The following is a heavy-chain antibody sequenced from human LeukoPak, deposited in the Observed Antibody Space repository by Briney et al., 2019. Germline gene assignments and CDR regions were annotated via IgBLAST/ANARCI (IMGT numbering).Heavy chain of an antibody. J-gene: IGHJ4*02. D-gene: IGHD3-10*02. CDR3: ARDYVFAFDY. CDR1: GFRFSTYS. V-gene: IGHV3-48*01. CDR2: ISHSGGAE. Sequence: GGSLRLSYAASGFRFSTYSMNWVRQAPGKGLEWISYISHSGGAEHYTDSVKGRFTISRDNAKNALYLQMNSLRAEDTAVYFCARDYVFAFDYWSQGTLVTVSS.